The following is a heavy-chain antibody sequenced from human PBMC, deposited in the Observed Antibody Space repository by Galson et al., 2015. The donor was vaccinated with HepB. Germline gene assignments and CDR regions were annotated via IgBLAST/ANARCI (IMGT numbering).Heavy chain of an antibody. V-gene: IGHV1-69*13. D-gene: IGHD5-18*01. CDR2: IIPIFGTA. CDR1: GGTFSSYA. Sequence: SVKVSCKASGGTFSSYAISWVRQAPGQGLEWMGGIIPIFGTANYAQKFQGRVTITADGSTSTAYMELSSLRSEDTAVYYCARAGYSYGYNWFDPWGQGTLVTVSS. CDR3: ARAGYSYGYNWFDP. J-gene: IGHJ5*02.